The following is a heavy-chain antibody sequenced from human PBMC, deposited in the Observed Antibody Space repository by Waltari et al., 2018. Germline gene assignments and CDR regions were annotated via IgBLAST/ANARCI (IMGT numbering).Heavy chain of an antibody. D-gene: IGHD3-3*01. CDR2: ISYSGST. V-gene: IGHV4-39*07. CDR1: GGSTTSRTYY. J-gene: IGHJ5*02. Sequence: QLQLQESGPGLVKPSETLSLTCTVSGGSTTSRTYYWGWIRQPPGKGLEWIGSISYSGSTYYNPSLMSRVTVSIGTSNNQFYLSLSSVAAADTAVYYCAGLFAHEFWSSYYSLDRWGPGPLVTVSS. CDR3: AGLFAHEFWSSYYSLDR.